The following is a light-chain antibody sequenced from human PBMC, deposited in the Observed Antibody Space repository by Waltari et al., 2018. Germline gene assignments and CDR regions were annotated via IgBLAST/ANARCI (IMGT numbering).Light chain of an antibody. J-gene: IGKJ2*03. CDR2: AAS. CDR1: KTINNH. Sequence: QMTQSPSSLSASVGDRLTITCRASKTINNHLNWYQQKAGKAPKLLIYAASSLQSGVPSRFSGSASGTESTLTISSLQPEDFATYFCQQSYSPPYSFGQGTKLEIK. V-gene: IGKV1-39*01. CDR3: QQSYSPPYS.